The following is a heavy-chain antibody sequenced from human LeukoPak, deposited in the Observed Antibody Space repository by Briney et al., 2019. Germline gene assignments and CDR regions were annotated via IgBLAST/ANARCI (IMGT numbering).Heavy chain of an antibody. CDR2: ISAYNGNT. CDR1: GGTFSSYA. V-gene: IGHV1-18*01. J-gene: IGHJ4*02. Sequence: ASVKVSCKASGGTFSSYAISWVRQTPGQGLEWMGWISAYNGNTNYAQKLQGRVTMTTDTSTSTAYMELRSLRSDDTAVYYCARGSRELPTYYFDYWGQGTLVTVSS. D-gene: IGHD1-26*01. CDR3: ARGSRELPTYYFDY.